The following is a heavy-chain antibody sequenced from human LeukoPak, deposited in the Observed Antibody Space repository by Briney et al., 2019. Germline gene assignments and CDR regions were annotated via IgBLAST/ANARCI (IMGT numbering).Heavy chain of an antibody. Sequence: SETLSLTRTVSGGSISSYYWSWIRQPPGKGLEWIGYIYYSGSTNYNPSLKSRVTISVDTSKNQFSLKLSSVTAADTAVYYCAREGRASSYDYWGQGTLVTVSS. D-gene: IGHD6-13*01. CDR1: GGSISSYY. J-gene: IGHJ4*02. V-gene: IGHV4-59*01. CDR2: IYYSGST. CDR3: AREGRASSYDY.